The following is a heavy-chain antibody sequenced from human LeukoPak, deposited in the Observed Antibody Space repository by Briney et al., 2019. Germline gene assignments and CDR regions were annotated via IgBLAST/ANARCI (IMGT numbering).Heavy chain of an antibody. D-gene: IGHD3-3*02. CDR3: ARGHFWSGYTYQDYFYYMDV. CDR2: ISYNGDGT. CDR1: GFSFSKFA. Sequence: GGSLRLSCAASGFSFSKFAMHWVRQAPGRGLESVSGISYNGDGTYYANSVKGRFTISRDNSKNTLYLQVGSLRVEDMGVYYCARGHFWSGYTYQDYFYYMDVWGKGTAVTVSS. V-gene: IGHV3-64*01. J-gene: IGHJ6*03.